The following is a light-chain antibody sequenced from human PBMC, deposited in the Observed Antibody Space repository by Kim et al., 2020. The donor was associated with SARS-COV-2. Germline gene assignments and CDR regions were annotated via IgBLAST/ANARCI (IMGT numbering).Light chain of an antibody. CDR2: DAS. CDR1: QSISSY. J-gene: IGKJ1*01. V-gene: IGKV1-39*01. Sequence: DIQMTQSPSSLSASLGDRVTITCRASQSISSYLNWYQQKPGKPPKFLIYDASTLQSGVPSRFSGGGSGTDFTLTIRGLQPEDFATYYCQQTYNTPVTFGQGTKVDIK. CDR3: QQTYNTPVT.